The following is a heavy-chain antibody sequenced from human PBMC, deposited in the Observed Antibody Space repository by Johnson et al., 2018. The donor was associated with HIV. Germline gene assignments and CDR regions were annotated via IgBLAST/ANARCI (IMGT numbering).Heavy chain of an antibody. V-gene: IGHV3-30*02. J-gene: IGHJ3*02. CDR2: IRYDGSNK. Sequence: QVQLVESGGGVVQPGGSLRLSCAASGFTFSSYGMHWVRQAPGQGLEWVTFIRYDGSNKYYADSVLGRFTISRDNSKNTRYLQMSSLGAEDTAVSYCAKDLVVTAPVALDSWGQGTMFTVSS. CDR3: AKDLVVTAPVALDS. CDR1: GFTFSSYG. D-gene: IGHD2-21*02.